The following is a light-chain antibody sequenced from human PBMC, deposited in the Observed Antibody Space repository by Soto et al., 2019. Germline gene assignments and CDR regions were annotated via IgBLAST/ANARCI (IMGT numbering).Light chain of an antibody. Sequence: DIQMTQSPSTLSASVGDRVTITCRASQTISDWLAWYQQTPGKAPKLLIYRASTLESGVPSRFSGSRSGTEFTLTISSLQPDDFATYHCQQYNIYPLTFGGGTKLEVK. CDR2: RAS. V-gene: IGKV1-5*03. CDR3: QQYNIYPLT. CDR1: QTISDW. J-gene: IGKJ4*01.